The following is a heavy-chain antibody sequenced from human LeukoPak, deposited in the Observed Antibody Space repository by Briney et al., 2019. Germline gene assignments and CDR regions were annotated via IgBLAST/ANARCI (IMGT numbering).Heavy chain of an antibody. J-gene: IGHJ3*02. V-gene: IGHV1-69*04. CDR1: GGTFSSYA. CDR3: ARSLRSDCSSTSCYRSAFDI. CDR2: IIPILGIA. Sequence: SVKVSCKASGGTFSSYAISWVRQAPGQGLEWMGRIIPILGIANYAQKFQGRVTITADKSTSTAYMELSSLRSEDTAVYYCARSLRSDCSSTSCYRSAFDIWGQGTMVTVSS. D-gene: IGHD2-2*01.